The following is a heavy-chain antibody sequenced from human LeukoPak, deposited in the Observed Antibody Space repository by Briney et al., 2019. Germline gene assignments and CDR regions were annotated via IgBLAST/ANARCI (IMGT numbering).Heavy chain of an antibody. V-gene: IGHV3-9*01. Sequence: GRSLRLSCAASGFTFDDYAMHWVRQAPGKGLEWVSGISWNSGSIGYADSVKGRFTISRDNSKNTLYLQMNSLRAEDTAVYYCAKIEQLWLVLAAIDYWGQGTLVTVSS. J-gene: IGHJ4*02. CDR1: GFTFDDYA. D-gene: IGHD5-18*01. CDR2: ISWNSGSI. CDR3: AKIEQLWLVLAAIDY.